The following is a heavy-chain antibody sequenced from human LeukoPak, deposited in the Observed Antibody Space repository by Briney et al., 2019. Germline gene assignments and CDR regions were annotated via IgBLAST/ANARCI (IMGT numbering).Heavy chain of an antibody. D-gene: IGHD3-22*01. J-gene: IGHJ4*02. CDR1: GFTLSSHG. V-gene: IGHV3-30*18. Sequence: PGGSLRLACAASGFTLSSHGMHGVRQAPGKGLEWVAVISYDGSDKYYADSVQGRFTVSRDNSKNTLSLQMNSLRVEDTAVYYCAKVPYYYDSSGDYSIDYWGQGTLVTVSS. CDR2: ISYDGSDK. CDR3: AKVPYYYDSSGDYSIDY.